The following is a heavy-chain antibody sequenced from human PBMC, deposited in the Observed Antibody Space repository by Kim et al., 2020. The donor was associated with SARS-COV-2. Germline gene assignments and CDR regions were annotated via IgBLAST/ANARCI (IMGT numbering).Heavy chain of an antibody. CDR2: STI. D-gene: IGHD3-10*01. Sequence: STIYYADSVKGRFTISRDNAKNSLYLQMTSLRAEDTAVYYCARDLGGSDYWGQGTLVTVSS. CDR3: ARDLGGSDY. V-gene: IGHV3-48*04. J-gene: IGHJ4*02.